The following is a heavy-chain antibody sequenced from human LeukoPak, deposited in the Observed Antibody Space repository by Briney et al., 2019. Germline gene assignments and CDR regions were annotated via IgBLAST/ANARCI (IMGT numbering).Heavy chain of an antibody. Sequence: GGSLRLSCAASGFTFTTYWMSWVRQAPGQGLEWVANINQDGSEKYYVDSVKGRFTMSRDNAKNSLYLQKTSLRADDTAVYYCARTNSQARDYYYYMDVWGKGTTVTVSS. J-gene: IGHJ6*03. D-gene: IGHD1-7*01. V-gene: IGHV3-7*01. CDR1: GFTFTTYW. CDR2: INQDGSEK. CDR3: ARTNSQARDYYYYMDV.